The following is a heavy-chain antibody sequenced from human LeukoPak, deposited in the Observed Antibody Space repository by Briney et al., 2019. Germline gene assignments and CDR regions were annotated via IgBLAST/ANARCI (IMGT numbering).Heavy chain of an antibody. J-gene: IGHJ4*02. CDR1: GYTLTELS. Sequence: ASVKVSCKVSGYTLTELSMHSVRQAPGNGLEWMGGFDPEDGETIYAQKFQGRVTMTEDTSTDTAYMELSSLRSEDTAVYYCATGGLVTGFLHWGQGTLVTVSS. CDR2: FDPEDGET. D-gene: IGHD2-21*02. V-gene: IGHV1-24*01. CDR3: ATGGLVTGFLH.